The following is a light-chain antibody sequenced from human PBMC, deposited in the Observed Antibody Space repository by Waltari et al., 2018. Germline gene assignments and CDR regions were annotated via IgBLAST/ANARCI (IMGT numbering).Light chain of an antibody. CDR3: GTWDSGLSSGVVQRL. V-gene: IGLV1-51*01. J-gene: IGLJ2*01. CDR2: DVS. CDR1: SSNIENNY. Sequence: QSVLTHPPSVSAAPGQNVSISCSVSSSNIENNYVSWYQQFPGKAPILLIYDVSKRPSGIPDRFSGSKSGTSVTLGITGLQTGDEADYYCGTWDSGLSSGVVQRLFGGGTKLTVL.